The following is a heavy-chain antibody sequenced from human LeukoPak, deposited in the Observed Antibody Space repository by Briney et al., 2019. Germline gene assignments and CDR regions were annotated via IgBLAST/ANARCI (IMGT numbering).Heavy chain of an antibody. Sequence: GGSLRLSCAVSGFTFSTYGMHWVRQAPGKGLEWVAVISYDGSNKYYADSVKGRFTISRDNSKNTLYLQMNSLRAEDTAVYYCASILPPDIVATSFDYWGQGTLVTVSS. D-gene: IGHD5-12*01. CDR2: ISYDGSNK. V-gene: IGHV3-30*03. J-gene: IGHJ4*02. CDR3: ASILPPDIVATSFDY. CDR1: GFTFSTYG.